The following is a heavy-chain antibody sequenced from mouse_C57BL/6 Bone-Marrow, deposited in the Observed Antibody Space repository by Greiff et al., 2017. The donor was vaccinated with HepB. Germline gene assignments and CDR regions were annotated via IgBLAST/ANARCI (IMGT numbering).Heavy chain of an antibody. CDR1: GYTFTSYG. CDR3: ARSLYYYYAMDY. CDR2: IYPRSGNT. J-gene: IGHJ4*01. Sequence: VHLVESGAELARPGASVKLSCKASGYTFTSYGISWVKQRTGQGLEWIGEIYPRSGNTYYNEKFKGKATLTADKSSSTAYMELRSLTSEDSAVYFCARSLYYYYAMDYWGQGTSVTVSS. V-gene: IGHV1-81*01. D-gene: IGHD1-1*01.